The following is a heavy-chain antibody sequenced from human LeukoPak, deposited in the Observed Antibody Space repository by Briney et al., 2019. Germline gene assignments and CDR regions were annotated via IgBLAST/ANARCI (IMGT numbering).Heavy chain of an antibody. D-gene: IGHD6-19*01. CDR3: AREGNSGWRDDGFDI. CDR2: IHIDGSYT. J-gene: IGHJ3*02. CDR1: GFIFSSYW. V-gene: IGHV3-74*01. Sequence: GGSLRLSCAASGFIFSSYWMHWVRHAPGKGLVWVSRIHIDGSYTTYAPSVKGRFTISRDNPKNTLYLQMNSLRAEDTAVYYCAREGNSGWRDDGFDIWGQGTMVTVSS.